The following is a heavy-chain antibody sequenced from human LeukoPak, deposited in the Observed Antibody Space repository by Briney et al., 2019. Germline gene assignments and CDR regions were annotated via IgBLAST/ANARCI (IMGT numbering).Heavy chain of an antibody. V-gene: IGHV4-30-2*01. J-gene: IGHJ4*02. Sequence: SETLSLTCTVSGGSISSGGYYWSWIWQPPGKGLEWIGYIYHSGSTYYNPSLKSRVTISVDRSKNQFSLKLSSVTAADTAVYYCARVNIAVAGPFDYWGQGTLVTVSS. CDR1: GGSISSGGYY. CDR2: IYHSGST. CDR3: ARVNIAVAGPFDY. D-gene: IGHD6-19*01.